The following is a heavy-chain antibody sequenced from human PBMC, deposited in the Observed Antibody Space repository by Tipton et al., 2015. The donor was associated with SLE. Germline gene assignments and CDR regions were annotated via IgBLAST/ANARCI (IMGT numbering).Heavy chain of an antibody. V-gene: IGHV4-4*07. Sequence: LRLSCTVSGGSISSYYWSWIRQPAGKGLEWIGRIYTSGSTNYNPSLKSRVTMSVDTSKNQFSLKLSSVTAADTAVYYCARRGGGLRVVVVAATRGSSAFDIWGQGTMVTVSS. J-gene: IGHJ3*02. CDR3: ARRGGGLRVVVVAATRGSSAFDI. CDR1: GGSISSYY. D-gene: IGHD2-15*01. CDR2: IYTSGST.